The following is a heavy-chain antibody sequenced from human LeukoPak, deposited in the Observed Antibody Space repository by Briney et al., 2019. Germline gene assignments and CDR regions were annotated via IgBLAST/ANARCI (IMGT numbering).Heavy chain of an antibody. J-gene: IGHJ4*02. Sequence: GASVKVSCKASGYTFTSYGISWVRQAPGQGLEWMGWISAYNGNTNYAQKLQGRVTMTTDTSTSTAYMELRSLRSDDTAVYYCARDRQQWLVLSEIFDYWGQGTLVTVSS. CDR2: ISAYNGNT. D-gene: IGHD6-19*01. CDR1: GYTFTSYG. V-gene: IGHV1-18*01. CDR3: ARDRQQWLVLSEIFDY.